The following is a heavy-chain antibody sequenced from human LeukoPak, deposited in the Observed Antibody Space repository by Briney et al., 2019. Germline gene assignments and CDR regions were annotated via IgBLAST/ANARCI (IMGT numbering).Heavy chain of an antibody. CDR3: ARGLGVRGPDY. Sequence: SAPLPPTCAFCGGSFSGYLWSWRRPPPGKREEGLGEIDHSGSTNYNPSLKSRVTISVDTSKNQFSLKLTSVTAADTAVYYCARGLGVRGPDYWGQGTLVTVSS. J-gene: IGHJ4*02. CDR1: GGSFSGYL. D-gene: IGHD3-10*01. V-gene: IGHV4-34*01. CDR2: IDHSGST.